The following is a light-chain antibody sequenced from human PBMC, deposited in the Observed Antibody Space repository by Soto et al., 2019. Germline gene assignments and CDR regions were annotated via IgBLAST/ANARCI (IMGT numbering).Light chain of an antibody. CDR1: SSDFGSYNL. J-gene: IGLJ2*01. CDR3: CSYADSQV. CDR2: EGS. Sequence: QSVLTQPASVSGSPGQSITISCTGTSSDFGSYNLVSWYQHHPGKAPKLMIYEGSKRPSGVSNRFSGAKSGNTASLTSSGLQAEDEADYYCCSYADSQVFGGGTKLTVL. V-gene: IGLV2-23*01.